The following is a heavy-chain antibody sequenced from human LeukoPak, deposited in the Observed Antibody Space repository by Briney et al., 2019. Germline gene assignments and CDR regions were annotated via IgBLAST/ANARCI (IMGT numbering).Heavy chain of an antibody. CDR3: AKSVDYYGMDV. D-gene: IGHD2-15*01. Sequence: GGSLRLSCAASGVTFSSYAMSWVREAPGEGLEWVSAISGSGGSTYYADSVKGRFTISRDNSKNTLYLQMNSLRAEDTAVYYCAKSVDYYGMDVWGQGTTVTVSS. CDR2: ISGSGGST. CDR1: GVTFSSYA. J-gene: IGHJ6*02. V-gene: IGHV3-23*01.